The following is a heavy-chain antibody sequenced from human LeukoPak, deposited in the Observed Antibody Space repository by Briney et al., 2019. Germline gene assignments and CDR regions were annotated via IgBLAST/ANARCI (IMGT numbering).Heavy chain of an antibody. CDR2: MNPNSGNT. J-gene: IGHJ3*02. CDR1: GYTFTSYD. V-gene: IGHV1-8*03. D-gene: IGHD1-26*01. Sequence: ASVKVSCKASGYTFTSYDINWVRQATGQGLEWMGWMNPNSGNTGYAQKFQGRVTITRNTSISTAYMELSRLRSDDTAVYYCARDGVRELIDAFDIWGQGTMVTVSS. CDR3: ARDGVRELIDAFDI.